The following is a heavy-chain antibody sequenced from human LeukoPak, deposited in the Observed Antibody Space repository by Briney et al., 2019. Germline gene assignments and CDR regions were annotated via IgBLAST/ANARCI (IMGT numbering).Heavy chain of an antibody. Sequence: GASVKVSCKASGYTFTGYYMHWVRQAPGQGLEWMGWINPNSGGTNYAQKFQGRVTMTRDTSISTAYMELSSLRSEDTAVYYCAREFGSGGDFWSGYYRSSFAFDIWGQGTMVTVSS. D-gene: IGHD3-3*01. CDR2: INPNSGGT. V-gene: IGHV1-2*02. J-gene: IGHJ3*02. CDR3: AREFGSGGDFWSGYYRSSFAFDI. CDR1: GYTFTGYY.